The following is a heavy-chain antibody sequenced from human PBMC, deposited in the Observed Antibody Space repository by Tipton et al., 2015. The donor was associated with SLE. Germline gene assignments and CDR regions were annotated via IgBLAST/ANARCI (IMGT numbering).Heavy chain of an antibody. CDR2: MHNSGDS. D-gene: IGHD3-22*01. Sequence: TLSLTCKVSGISISTHYWSWLRQPPGRGLEWIGQMHNSGDSTYNPSLKSRVTMSVDTSKNQFSLKLSSVTAADTAVYYCATRSAYYDSSGYPLAFDIWGQGRMVTVSS. V-gene: IGHV4-59*11. CDR3: ATRSAYYDSSGYPLAFDI. J-gene: IGHJ3*02. CDR1: GISISTHY.